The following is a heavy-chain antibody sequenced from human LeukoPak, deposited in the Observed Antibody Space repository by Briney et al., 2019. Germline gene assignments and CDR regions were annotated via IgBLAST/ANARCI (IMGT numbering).Heavy chain of an antibody. D-gene: IGHD3-3*02. CDR2: IWYDGSNK. CDR3: ARGGDGPFYSYYGMDV. J-gene: IGHJ6*02. Sequence: GRSLRLSCAASGFSFSTYGMHWVRQAPGKGLEWVAGIWYDGSNKYYGDCVKGRFTIYRDNSKNTLYLQMNRLRAGDTAVYYCARGGDGPFYSYYGMDVWGQGTTVTVSS. V-gene: IGHV3-33*01. CDR1: GFSFSTYG.